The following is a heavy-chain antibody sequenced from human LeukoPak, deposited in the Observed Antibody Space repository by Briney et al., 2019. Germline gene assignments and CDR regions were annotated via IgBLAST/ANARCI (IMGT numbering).Heavy chain of an antibody. Sequence: GGSLRLSCAASGFTFSSYAMHWVRQAPGKGLEWVAVIWYDGSNKYYADSVKGRFTISRDNSKNTLYLQMNSLRAEDTAVYYRARDQGDYYGSGSYYETPNWFDPWGQGTLVTVSS. CDR3: ARDQGDYYGSGSYYETPNWFDP. D-gene: IGHD3-10*01. CDR2: IWYDGSNK. V-gene: IGHV3-33*08. J-gene: IGHJ5*02. CDR1: GFTFSSYA.